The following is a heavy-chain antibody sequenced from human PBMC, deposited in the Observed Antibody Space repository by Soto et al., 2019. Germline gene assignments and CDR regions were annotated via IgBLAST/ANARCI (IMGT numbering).Heavy chain of an antibody. CDR1: GGTFSSYA. J-gene: IGHJ4*02. Sequence: ASVKVSCKASGGTFSSYAISWVRQAPGQGLEWMGGIIPIFGTANYAQKFQGRVTITADESTSTAYMELSSLRSEDTAVYYCARSRRSEWLLYWGFDYWGQGTLVTVSS. CDR2: IIPIFGTA. V-gene: IGHV1-69*13. D-gene: IGHD3-3*01. CDR3: ARSRRSEWLLYWGFDY.